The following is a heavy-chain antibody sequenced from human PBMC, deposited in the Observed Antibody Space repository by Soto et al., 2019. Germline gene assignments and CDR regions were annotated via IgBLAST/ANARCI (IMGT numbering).Heavy chain of an antibody. Sequence: GASVKVSCKASGYTFTRYAINWVRQAPGQRLEWMGWINAGNGNTEYAQNLQGRVTITRDTSASTAYMELSSLRSEDTAVYYCARYDYVWGTYRLDYWGQGTLVTVSS. CDR1: GYTFTRYA. CDR2: INAGNGNT. D-gene: IGHD3-16*02. V-gene: IGHV1-3*01. J-gene: IGHJ4*02. CDR3: ARYDYVWGTYRLDY.